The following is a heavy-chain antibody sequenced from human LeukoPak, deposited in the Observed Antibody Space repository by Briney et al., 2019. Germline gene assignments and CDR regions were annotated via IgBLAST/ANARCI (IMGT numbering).Heavy chain of an antibody. D-gene: IGHD4-17*01. CDR2: ISSSGSTT. CDR3: ARVDYGDYGHHPNH. CDR1: GFTFSDYY. Sequence: GGSLRLSCAASGFTFSDYYMSWIRQAPGKGLEWVSYISSSGSTTYYADSVKGRFTISRDNAKNSLYLQMNSLRAEDTAVYYCARVDYGDYGHHPNHWGQGTLVTVSS. V-gene: IGHV3-11*01. J-gene: IGHJ5*02.